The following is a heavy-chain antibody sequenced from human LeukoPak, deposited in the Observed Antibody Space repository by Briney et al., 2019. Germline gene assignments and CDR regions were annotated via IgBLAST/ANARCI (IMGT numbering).Heavy chain of an antibody. CDR3: AKTSSLGANEGAFDI. D-gene: IGHD1-26*01. Sequence: GGSLRLSCAASGFTFSSYSMNWVRQAPGKGLEWVSAISGSGGSTYYADSVKGRFTISRDNSKNTLYLQMNSLRAENTAVYYCAKTSSLGANEGAFDIWGQGTMVTVSS. CDR2: ISGSGGST. V-gene: IGHV3-23*01. J-gene: IGHJ3*02. CDR1: GFTFSSYS.